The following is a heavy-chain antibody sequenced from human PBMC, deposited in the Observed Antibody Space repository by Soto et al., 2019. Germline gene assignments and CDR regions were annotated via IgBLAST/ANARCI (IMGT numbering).Heavy chain of an antibody. V-gene: IGHV1-18*01. CDR1: GYTFTSYG. CDR2: INTYNGNT. CDR3: ARGSPGNSVLCDY. J-gene: IGHJ4*02. Sequence: ASVKVSCKTSGYTFTSYGIIWVRQAPGQGLEWMGWINTYNGNTNYAQNLQGRVTMTTDISTSTAYMELRSLRSDDTALYYCARGSPGNSVLCDYWGLGTRVTVSS. D-gene: IGHD4-4*01.